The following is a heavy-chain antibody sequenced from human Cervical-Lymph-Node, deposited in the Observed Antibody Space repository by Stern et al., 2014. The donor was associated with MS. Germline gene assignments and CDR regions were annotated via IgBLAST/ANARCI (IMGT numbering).Heavy chain of an antibody. V-gene: IGHV3-30*18. D-gene: IGHD1-20*01. CDR2: ISADGTLK. CDR1: GFTFSAYG. J-gene: IGHJ5*02. Sequence: VQLVESEGGVVQPGRSLRLSCAASGFTFSAYGMHWVRQAPGKGLEWGAVISADGTLKFYGDSVKGRFTISRDNSKNTLFLQMNSLRAEDTAVYYCAKGDNWRRLNPWGQGTLVTVSS. CDR3: AKGDNWRRLNP.